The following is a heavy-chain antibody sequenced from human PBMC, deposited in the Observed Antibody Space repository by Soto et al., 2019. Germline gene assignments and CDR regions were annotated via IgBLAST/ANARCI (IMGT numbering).Heavy chain of an antibody. CDR3: VRDRGAGQYFDQ. J-gene: IGHJ4*02. D-gene: IGHD6-19*01. V-gene: IGHV3-33*01. CDR2: IWYDGSNK. Sequence: QVQLVESGGGVVQSGRSLRLSCAASGFTFRNYGMHWVRQAPGKGLEWVAVIWYDGSNKYYADLVKGRFTFSRDNSKNTLSLQMNSMRVEDRAVYYCVRDRGAGQYFDQWGQGTLVTVSA. CDR1: GFTFRNYG.